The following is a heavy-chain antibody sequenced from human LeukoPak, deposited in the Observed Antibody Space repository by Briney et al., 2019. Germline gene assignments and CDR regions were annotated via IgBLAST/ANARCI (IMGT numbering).Heavy chain of an antibody. Sequence: GSSVKVSCKASGYTFTSYYMHWVRQAPGQGLEWMGIINPSGGSTSYAQKFQGRVTMTRDTSTSTVYMELSSLRSEDTAVYYCAIVVVPAGGVSPGAFDAFDIWGQGTMVTVSS. CDR2: INPSGGST. D-gene: IGHD2-2*01. CDR1: GYTFTSYY. J-gene: IGHJ3*02. V-gene: IGHV1-46*01. CDR3: AIVVVPAGGVSPGAFDAFDI.